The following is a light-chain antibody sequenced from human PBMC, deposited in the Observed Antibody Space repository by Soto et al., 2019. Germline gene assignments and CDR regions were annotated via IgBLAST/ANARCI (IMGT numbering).Light chain of an antibody. V-gene: IGLV7-46*01. J-gene: IGLJ3*02. CDR3: LLSYSGAYWV. Sequence: QAVVTQEPSLTVYPGGTVTLTCGSSTGAVTSGLSPFWFQQKPGQAPRTLIYDISNKHSWTPVRFSGSLLGGKAALTLSGAHPEDEAEYFCLLSYSGAYWVFGGGTQLTVL. CDR1: TGAVTSGLS. CDR2: DIS.